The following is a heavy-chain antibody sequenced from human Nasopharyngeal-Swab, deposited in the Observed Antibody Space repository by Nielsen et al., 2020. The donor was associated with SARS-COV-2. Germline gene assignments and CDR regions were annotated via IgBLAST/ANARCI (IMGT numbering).Heavy chain of an antibody. CDR2: TYYRSQWFY. CDR1: GDSVSNTIPA. V-gene: IGHV6-1*01. Sequence: SQTLSLTCAISGDSVSNTIPAFLFLLPPSPRGLEWLARTYYRSQWFYDYAVSVRSRIVINPDTSKNQFSLQLSSVTPEDTAVYYCARGSQGTRWSWGQGTLVTVSS. J-gene: IGHJ5*02. CDR3: ARGSQGTRWS. D-gene: IGHD2-15*01.